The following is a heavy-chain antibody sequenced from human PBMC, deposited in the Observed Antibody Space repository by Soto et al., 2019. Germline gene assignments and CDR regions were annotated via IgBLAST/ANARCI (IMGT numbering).Heavy chain of an antibody. V-gene: IGHV3-23*01. Sequence: EVQLLESGGGLVQPGGSLRLSCAASGFTFSSYAMRWVRQAPGKGLEWVSAISGSGGSTYYADSVKGRFTISRDNSKNPPYRQMTSLRAEDPAVYYCARRGSGSDYVYGGQGTLVSVSS. CDR3: ARRGSGSDYVY. CDR2: ISGSGGST. J-gene: IGHJ1*01. D-gene: IGHD1-26*01. CDR1: GFTFSSYA.